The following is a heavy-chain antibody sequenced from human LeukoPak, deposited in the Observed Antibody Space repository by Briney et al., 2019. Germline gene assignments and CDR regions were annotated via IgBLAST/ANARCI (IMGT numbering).Heavy chain of an antibody. V-gene: IGHV4-39*01. D-gene: IGHD6-13*01. J-gene: IGHJ5*02. Sequence: SDTLSLTCTVSGGPIRSGDYYWAWIPQPPGRGVEWIGSFYYSGSTYYNPTPKRQGPITVDPSKSQFSLTLSSVTAADTAVYYCARLQLAAAGNRWFDPWGQGTLVTVSS. CDR2: FYYSGST. CDR3: ARLQLAAAGNRWFDP. CDR1: GGPIRSGDYY.